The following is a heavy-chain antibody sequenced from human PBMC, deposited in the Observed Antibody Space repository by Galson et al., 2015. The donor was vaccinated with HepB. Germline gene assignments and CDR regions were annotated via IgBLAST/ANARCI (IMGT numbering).Heavy chain of an antibody. CDR3: AKAVAGVAAIPDY. CDR1: GFTFSSYA. J-gene: IGHJ4*02. V-gene: IGHV3-30-3*01. CDR2: ISYDGSNK. D-gene: IGHD2-21*02. Sequence: SLRLSCAASGFTFSSYAMHWVRQAPGKGLEWVAVISYDGSNKYYADSVKGRFTISRDNSKNTLYLQMNSLRAEDTALYYCAKAVAGVAAIPDYWGQGTLVTVSS.